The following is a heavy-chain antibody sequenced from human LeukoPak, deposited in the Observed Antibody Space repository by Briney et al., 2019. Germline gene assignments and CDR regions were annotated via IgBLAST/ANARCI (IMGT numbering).Heavy chain of an antibody. CDR3: ARETSQKGAHYMDV. Sequence: SETLSLTCTVSGGSISSYYWSWIRQPAGKGLEWIGRIYTSGSTNYNPSLKSRVTISIDTSKNQFSLKLSSVTAADTAVYYCARETSQKGAHYMDVWGKGTTITISS. CDR2: IYTSGST. D-gene: IGHD3-16*01. V-gene: IGHV4-4*07. J-gene: IGHJ6*03. CDR1: GGSISSYY.